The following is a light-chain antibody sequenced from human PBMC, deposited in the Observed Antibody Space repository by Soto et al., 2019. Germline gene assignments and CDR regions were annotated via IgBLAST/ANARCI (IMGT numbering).Light chain of an antibody. J-gene: IGKJ4*01. CDR2: DAS. V-gene: IGKV1-5*01. Sequence: DIQMAHSRSIQVGSVRDSVTTTXXXSQSISRWLAWYQQKPGKAPKVLIYDASSLESGVPSRFSGSGSGTDFTLTISSLQPEDFATYYCQQSYSTSPLTFGGGTKVDIK. CDR1: QSISRW. CDR3: QQSYSTSPLT.